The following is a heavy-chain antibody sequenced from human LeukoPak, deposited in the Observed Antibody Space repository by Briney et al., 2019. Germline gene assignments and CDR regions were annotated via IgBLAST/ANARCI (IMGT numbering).Heavy chain of an antibody. Sequence: ASVKVSCKASGYTFTGYYMHWVRQAPGQGLEWMGWINPNSGGTNYAQKFQGRVTMTRDTSISTAYMELSRLRSDDTAVYYCAKDRITMIVVVMTFDYWGQGTLVTVSS. V-gene: IGHV1-2*02. J-gene: IGHJ4*02. CDR2: INPNSGGT. CDR1: GYTFTGYY. CDR3: AKDRITMIVVVMTFDY. D-gene: IGHD3-22*01.